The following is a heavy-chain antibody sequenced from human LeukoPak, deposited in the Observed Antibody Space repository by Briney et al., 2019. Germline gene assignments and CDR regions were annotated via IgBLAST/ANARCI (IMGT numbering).Heavy chain of an antibody. V-gene: IGHV3-30*18. CDR1: GFTFSSYG. CDR2: ISYDGSNK. CDR3: ANGLPPAY. D-gene: IGHD4-17*01. J-gene: IGHJ4*02. Sequence: GGSLRLSCAASGFTFSSYGMHWVRQAPGKGLEWVAVISYDGSNKYYADSVKGRFTISRDDSKNTLYLQMNSLRDEDTALYYCANGLPPAYWGKETLVTVPS.